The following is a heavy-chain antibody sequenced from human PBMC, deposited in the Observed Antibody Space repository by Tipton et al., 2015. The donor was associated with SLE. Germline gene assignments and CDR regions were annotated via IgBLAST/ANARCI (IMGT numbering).Heavy chain of an antibody. CDR1: GYTFTSHW. D-gene: IGHD5-12*01. Sequence: VQLVQSGAEVKKPGESLKISCEGSGYTFTSHWIGWVRQMPGKGLEWMRIIYPGDSNTKYSPSFQGQVTISADQSINTIYLQWSSLKASDTAMYFCARHHRNIVAWGASDIWGQGTQVTVSS. V-gene: IGHV5-51*01. CDR3: ARHHRNIVAWGASDI. J-gene: IGHJ3*02. CDR2: IYPGDSNT.